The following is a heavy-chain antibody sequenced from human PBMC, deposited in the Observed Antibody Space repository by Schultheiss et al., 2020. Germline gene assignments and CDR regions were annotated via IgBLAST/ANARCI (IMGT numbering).Heavy chain of an antibody. CDR1: GGSISSGGYY. V-gene: IGHV4-31*03. D-gene: IGHD6-13*01. CDR3: ARVGGDRIAAAGTYFDY. Sequence: SQTLSLTCTVSGGSISSGGYYWSWIRQHPGKGLEWIGYIYYSGSTYYNPSLKSRVTISVDTSKNQFSQKLSSVTAADTAVYYCARVGGDRIAAAGTYFDYWGQGTLVTVSS. J-gene: IGHJ4*02. CDR2: IYYSGST.